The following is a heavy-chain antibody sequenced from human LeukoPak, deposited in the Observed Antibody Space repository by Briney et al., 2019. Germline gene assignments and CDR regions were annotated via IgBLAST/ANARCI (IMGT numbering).Heavy chain of an antibody. CDR1: GFTFSSYW. CDR3: ARDPSRGWGIAAAAPFDY. Sequence: GGSLRLSCAASGFTFSSYWMSWVRQAPGKGLEWVANIKQDGSEKYYVDSVKGRFTISRDNAKNSLYLQMNSLRAEDTAEYYCARDPSRGWGIAAAAPFDYWGQGTLVTVSS. J-gene: IGHJ4*02. CDR2: IKQDGSEK. D-gene: IGHD6-13*01. V-gene: IGHV3-7*01.